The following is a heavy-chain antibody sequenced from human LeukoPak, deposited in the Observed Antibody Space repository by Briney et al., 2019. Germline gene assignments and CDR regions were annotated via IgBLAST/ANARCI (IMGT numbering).Heavy chain of an antibody. CDR1: W. Sequence: WXGWVRQMPGXXXEWMXIIYPGDSDTRYSPSFQGQVTISADKSISTAYLQWSSLKASDTAMYYCAASYYYDSSGDYYFDYWGQGTLVTVSS. J-gene: IGHJ4*02. CDR2: IYPGDSDT. V-gene: IGHV5-51*01. D-gene: IGHD3-22*01. CDR3: AASYYYDSSGDYYFDY.